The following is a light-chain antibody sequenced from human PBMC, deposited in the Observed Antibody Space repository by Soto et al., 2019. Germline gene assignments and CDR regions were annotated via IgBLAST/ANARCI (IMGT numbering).Light chain of an antibody. CDR3: QQYNNWPPYT. J-gene: IGKJ2*01. CDR2: GAS. V-gene: IGKV3-15*01. CDR1: QSVSSN. Sequence: EIVMTQSPATLSVSPGERATLSCRASQSVSSNLAWYQQKPGQAPRLLIYGASTRATGIPARFSGSGSGTDFTHTVSSLHPEDFAVYYCQQYNNWPPYTFGQGTKLEIK.